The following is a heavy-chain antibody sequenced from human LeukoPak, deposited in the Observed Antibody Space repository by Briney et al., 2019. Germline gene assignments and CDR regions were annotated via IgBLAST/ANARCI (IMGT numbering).Heavy chain of an antibody. V-gene: IGHV3-23*01. Sequence: GGSLRLSCAAAGFTFSSYAMSWVRQAPGKGLEWVSSISGSGGSTCYADSVKGRFTISRDNSKNTLYLQMNSLRAEDTAVYYCAYVLGLTATYAFDIWGQGTMVTVSS. CDR3: AYVLGLTATYAFDI. CDR1: GFTFSSYA. J-gene: IGHJ3*02. CDR2: ISGSGGST. D-gene: IGHD3/OR15-3a*01.